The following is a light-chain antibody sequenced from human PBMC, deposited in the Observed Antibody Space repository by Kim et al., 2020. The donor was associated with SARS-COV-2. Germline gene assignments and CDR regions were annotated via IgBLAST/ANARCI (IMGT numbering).Light chain of an antibody. CDR3: MQALATPGT. V-gene: IGKV2-28*01. Sequence: PASHSCRSSQSLRHSNGNTYLDWYLQKPGQSPQLRIFMVSNRASGVPDRFSGSGSGTDFTLKISRVEADDVGFYYCMQALATPGTFGQGTKVDIK. J-gene: IGKJ1*01. CDR2: MVS. CDR1: QSLRHSNGNTY.